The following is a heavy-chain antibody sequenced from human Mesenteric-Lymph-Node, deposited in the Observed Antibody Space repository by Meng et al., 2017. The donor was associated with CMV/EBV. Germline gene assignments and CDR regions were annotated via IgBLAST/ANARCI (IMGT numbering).Heavy chain of an antibody. V-gene: IGHV1-2*02. CDR1: GYTFTGYY. J-gene: IGHJ6*02. CDR3: ARDLEDYSSTSCYILYYYYGMDV. CDR2: INPNSGGT. D-gene: IGHD2-2*02. Sequence: ASVKVSRMASGYTFTGYYMHWVRQAPGQGLEWMGWINPNSGGTNYAQKFQGRVTMTRDTSISTAYMELSRLRSDDTAVYYCARDLEDYSSTSCYILYYYYGMDVWGQGTTVTVSS.